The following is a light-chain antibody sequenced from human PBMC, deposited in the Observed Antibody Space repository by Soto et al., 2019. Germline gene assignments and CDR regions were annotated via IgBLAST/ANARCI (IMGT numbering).Light chain of an antibody. CDR1: QNVGNW. Sequence: DIQMTQSPSTLSAFVGDRVTITCRASQNVGNWLGWYQQKPGKAPKLLIYEASTLETGVPSRFSGSGSGTGFTLTISSLQPHDFGTYYCQQYNNFPWTFGQATKVEIK. CDR3: QQYNNFPWT. J-gene: IGKJ1*01. CDR2: EAS. V-gene: IGKV1-5*03.